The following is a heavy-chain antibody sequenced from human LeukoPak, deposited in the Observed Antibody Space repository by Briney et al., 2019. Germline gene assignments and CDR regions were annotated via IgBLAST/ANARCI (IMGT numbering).Heavy chain of an antibody. J-gene: IGHJ6*03. CDR3: AREVKHYGSETYEYMDV. D-gene: IGHD3-10*01. CDR1: GFTFSSYE. V-gene: IGHV3-48*03. CDR2: IGTSGSTM. Sequence: SGGSLRLSCAASGFTFSSYEMIWVRQAPGKGLEWVSYIGTSGSTMYYADSVKGRFTISRDNAKNSLSLQMNSLRAEDTAVYYCAREVKHYGSETYEYMDVWGKGTTVIVSS.